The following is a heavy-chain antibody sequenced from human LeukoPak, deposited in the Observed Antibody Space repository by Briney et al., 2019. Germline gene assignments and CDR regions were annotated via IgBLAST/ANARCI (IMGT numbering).Heavy chain of an antibody. CDR3: ARPIVVVPLRAFDI. D-gene: IGHD2-21*01. J-gene: IGHJ3*02. Sequence: SETLSLTCTVSGGSISSSSYYWGWIRQPPGKGLEWIGSIYYSGSTYYNPSLKSRVTISVDTSKNQFSLKLSSVTAADTAVYYCARPIVVVPLRAFDIWGQGTMVTVSS. CDR1: GGSISSSSYY. CDR2: IYYSGST. V-gene: IGHV4-39*07.